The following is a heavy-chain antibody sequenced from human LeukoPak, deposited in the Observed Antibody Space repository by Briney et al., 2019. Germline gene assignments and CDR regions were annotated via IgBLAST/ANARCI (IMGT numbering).Heavy chain of an antibody. CDR2: VNQGGTEK. D-gene: IGHD5-18*01. J-gene: IGHJ4*02. CDR3: ARDSRWIQFDY. V-gene: IGHV3-7*03. CDR1: GFIFSSQW. Sequence: GGSLRLSCAASGFIFSSQWMGWVRQAPGKGLEWVANVNQGGTEKFYVASVKGRFSISRDNAENSLYLQMNSLRADDTAVYYCARDSRWIQFDYWGQGTLVTVSS.